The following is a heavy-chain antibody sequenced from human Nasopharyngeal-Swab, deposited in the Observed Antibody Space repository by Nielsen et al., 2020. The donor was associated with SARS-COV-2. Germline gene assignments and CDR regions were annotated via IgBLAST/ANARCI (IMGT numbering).Heavy chain of an antibody. Sequence: SGTLSPTFAAYGWSSIGYYWTWIRQPPGKGLEWLGEFNHSGSTNYNPSLKSRVTTSVDTSKNQFSLKLSSVTAADTAVYYCARGVCFGELSTNYYYYYGMDVWGQGTTVTVSS. CDR1: GWSSIGYY. CDR2: FNHSGST. CDR3: ARGVCFGELSTNYYYYYGMDV. D-gene: IGHD3-10*01. J-gene: IGHJ6*02. V-gene: IGHV4-34*01.